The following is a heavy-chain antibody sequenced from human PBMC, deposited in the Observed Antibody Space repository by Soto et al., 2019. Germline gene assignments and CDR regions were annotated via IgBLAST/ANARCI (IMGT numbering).Heavy chain of an antibody. CDR2: IYYTGNT. J-gene: IGHJ5*02. D-gene: IGHD3-10*01. Sequence: QVQLQESGPGLVKPSETLSLTCTVTGGSISTYYWSWIRQPPGKGLEWIGHIYYTGNTNYNPSLKSRVTIAVDTSTNRFGLRLRSVSAADTAVYYCARAKSFEFHNVFDPWGQGTLVTVSS. V-gene: IGHV4-59*13. CDR1: GGSISTYY. CDR3: ARAKSFEFHNVFDP.